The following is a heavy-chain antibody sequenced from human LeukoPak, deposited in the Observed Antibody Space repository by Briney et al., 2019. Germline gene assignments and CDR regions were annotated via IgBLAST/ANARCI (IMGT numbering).Heavy chain of an antibody. CDR2: INPSGGST. CDR1: GYTFTGYY. J-gene: IGHJ4*02. CDR3: ARDVSGAYSIVVVTATKGGDYFDY. D-gene: IGHD2-21*02. V-gene: IGHV1-46*01. Sequence: ASAKVSCKASGYTFTGYYMHWVRQAPGQGLEWMGIINPSGGSTSYAQKFQGRVTMTRDTSTSTVYMELSSLRSEDTAVYYCARDVSGAYSIVVVTATKGGDYFDYWGQGTLVTLSS.